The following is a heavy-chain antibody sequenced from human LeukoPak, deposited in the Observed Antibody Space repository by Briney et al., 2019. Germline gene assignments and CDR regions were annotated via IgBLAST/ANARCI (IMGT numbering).Heavy chain of an antibody. D-gene: IGHD6-13*01. V-gene: IGHV4-31*03. Sequence: PSETLSLTCTVSGGSISSGGYYWSWIRQRPGKGLEWIGYIYHSGSTYYNPSLKSRSTISVDTSKNQFSLKLSSVTAADTAVYFCARDATASTGAGVDPWGQGTLVTVSS. CDR1: GGSISSGGYY. CDR3: ARDATASTGAGVDP. CDR2: IYHSGST. J-gene: IGHJ5*02.